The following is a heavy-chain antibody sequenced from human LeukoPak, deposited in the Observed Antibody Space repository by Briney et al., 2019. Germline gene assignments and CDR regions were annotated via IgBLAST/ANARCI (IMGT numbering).Heavy chain of an antibody. V-gene: IGHV3-30*02. CDR1: GSTFSSYG. CDR3: AKDFRLFLEWLLLDY. J-gene: IGHJ4*02. CDR2: IRYDGSNK. Sequence: PGGSLRLSCAASGSTFSSYGMHWVRQAPGKGLEWVAFIRYDGSNKYYADSVKGRFTISRDNSKNTLYLQMNSLRAEDTAVYYCAKDFRLFLEWLLLDYWGQGTLVTVSS. D-gene: IGHD3-3*01.